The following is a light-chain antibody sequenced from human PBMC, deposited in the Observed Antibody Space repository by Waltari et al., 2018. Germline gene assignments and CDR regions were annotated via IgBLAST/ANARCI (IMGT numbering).Light chain of an antibody. J-gene: IGKJ4*01. Sequence: DIQMTQSPSSVSASVGDRVIITCRASQDINRWLAWYQQKPGEAPKFLLYDAYTLQSGVPSRFSGSGSGKEYTLTISSLQPEDFATYYCQQADRFPLTFGGGTKIEI. CDR3: QQADRFPLT. CDR1: QDINRW. V-gene: IGKV1-12*01. CDR2: DAY.